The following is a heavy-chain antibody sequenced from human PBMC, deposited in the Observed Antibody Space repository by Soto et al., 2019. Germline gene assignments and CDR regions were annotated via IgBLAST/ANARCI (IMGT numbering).Heavy chain of an antibody. J-gene: IGHJ6*02. V-gene: IGHV5-10-1*01. D-gene: IGHD6-6*01. CDR3: ARSQTLAARAHYYYGMDV. CDR1: GSSFTSYC. Sequence: PGEALKISCKGSGSSFTSYCISWVRQMPGKGLEGIGQIVHRNSETNPIPAFQGHVTISADKSISTAYLQWSSLKASDTAMYYCARSQTLAARAHYYYGMDVWGQGTTVTVSS. CDR2: IVHRNSET.